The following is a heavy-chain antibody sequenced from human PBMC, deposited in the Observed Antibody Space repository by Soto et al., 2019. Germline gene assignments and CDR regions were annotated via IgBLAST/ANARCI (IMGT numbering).Heavy chain of an antibody. CDR3: AREAWLRRNYYYYYGMDV. V-gene: IGHV3-53*01. D-gene: IGHD5-12*01. CDR2: IYSGGST. J-gene: IGHJ6*02. CDR1: GFTVSSNY. Sequence: GGSLRLSCAASGFTVSSNYMSWVRQAPGKGLEWVSVIYSGGSTYYADSVKGRFTISRDNSKNTLYLQMNSLRAEDTAVYYCAREAWLRRNYYYYYGMDVWGQGTTVTVSS.